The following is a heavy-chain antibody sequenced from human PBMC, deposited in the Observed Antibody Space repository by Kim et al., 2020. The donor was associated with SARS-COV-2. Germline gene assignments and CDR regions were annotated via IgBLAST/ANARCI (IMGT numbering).Heavy chain of an antibody. D-gene: IGHD1-26*01. CDR3: ASSWELWGGTDAFDI. V-gene: IGHV5-51*01. Sequence: PSFQGQVTISADKSISTAYLQWSSLKASDTAMYYCASSWELWGGTDAFDIWGQGTMVTVSS. J-gene: IGHJ3*02.